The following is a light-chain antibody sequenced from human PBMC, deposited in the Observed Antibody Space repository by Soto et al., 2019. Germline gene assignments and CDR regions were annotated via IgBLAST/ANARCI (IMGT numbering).Light chain of an antibody. CDR1: QSVSSSY. CDR2: GAS. CDR3: QQYGSSAWK. V-gene: IGKV3-20*01. Sequence: IVMTHSPATLSVSPWERATLSCRASQSVSSSYLAWYQQKPGQAPRLLIYGASSRATGIPDRFSGSGSGTDFTLTISRLEPEDFAVYYCQQYGSSAWKFGQGTKVDIK. J-gene: IGKJ1*01.